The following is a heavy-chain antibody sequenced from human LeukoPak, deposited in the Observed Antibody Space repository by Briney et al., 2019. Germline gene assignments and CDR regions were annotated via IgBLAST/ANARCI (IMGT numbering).Heavy chain of an antibody. Sequence: GGSLKLSCATSGFTFSSYAMSWVRQAPGKGLEWVSGIGASGGSTYYADSVKGRFTISRDNSKNTLYLQMNSLRTGDTAVYYCAKAEGYDILTGLDYWGQGTLVTVSS. CDR1: GFTFSSYA. CDR2: IGASGGST. V-gene: IGHV3-23*01. J-gene: IGHJ4*02. CDR3: AKAEGYDILTGLDY. D-gene: IGHD3-9*01.